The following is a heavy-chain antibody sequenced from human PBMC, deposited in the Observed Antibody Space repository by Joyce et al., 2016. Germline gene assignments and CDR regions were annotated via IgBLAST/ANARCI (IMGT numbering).Heavy chain of an antibody. CDR1: GFTFSTYA. J-gene: IGHJ3*02. CDR3: AKEKDCSNTNCYNSFDI. Sequence: QVQLVESGGGVVQPGRSLRLSCAASGFTFSTYAMHWVRQAPGKGMEWVSVISYDGSSKYFADSVKGRFTMSRDNSKNTLYLQLNSLRSEDTAVYFCAKEKDCSNTNCYNSFDIWGQGTMVTVSS. CDR2: ISYDGSSK. D-gene: IGHD2-2*02. V-gene: IGHV3-30*04.